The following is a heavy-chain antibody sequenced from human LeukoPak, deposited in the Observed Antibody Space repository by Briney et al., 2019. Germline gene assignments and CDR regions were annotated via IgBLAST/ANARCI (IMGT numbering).Heavy chain of an antibody. J-gene: IGHJ3*02. Sequence: QAGGSLRLSCAASGFTFSSYGMHWVRQAPGKGLEWVAVISYDGSNRYYADSVKGRFTISRDNSKNTLYLQMNSLRAEDTAVYYCAKGRPEITYYYDSSGYQGSNDAFDIWGQGTMVTVSS. CDR3: AKGRPEITYYYDSSGYQGSNDAFDI. CDR2: ISYDGSNR. V-gene: IGHV3-30*18. D-gene: IGHD3-22*01. CDR1: GFTFSSYG.